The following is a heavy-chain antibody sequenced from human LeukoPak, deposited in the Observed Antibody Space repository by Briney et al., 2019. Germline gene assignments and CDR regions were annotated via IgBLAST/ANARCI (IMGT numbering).Heavy chain of an antibody. CDR3: ARIGDIVVVVAATPSHMDV. CDR2: INPNSGGT. V-gene: IGHV1-2*02. J-gene: IGHJ6*03. Sequence: ASVKVSCKASRYTFTGYYMHWVRQAPGQGLEWMGWINPNSGGTNYAQKFQGRVTMTRDTSISTAYMELSRLRSDDTAVYYCARIGDIVVVVAATPSHMDVWGKGTTVTVSS. D-gene: IGHD2-15*01. CDR1: RYTFTGYY.